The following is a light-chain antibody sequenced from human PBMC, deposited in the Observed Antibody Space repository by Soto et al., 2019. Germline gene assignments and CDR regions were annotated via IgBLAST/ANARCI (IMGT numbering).Light chain of an antibody. Sequence: EIVLTQSPATLSLSPGERATLSCRASQSVNNYLAWYQQRPGQAPRLLIYGAVSRATGIPDRFSGSGSGTDFTLTISRLEPEDFAVYYCQQSASSPPYTFGRGTKVDIK. CDR2: GAV. CDR3: QQSASSPPYT. J-gene: IGKJ2*01. V-gene: IGKV3-20*01. CDR1: QSVNNY.